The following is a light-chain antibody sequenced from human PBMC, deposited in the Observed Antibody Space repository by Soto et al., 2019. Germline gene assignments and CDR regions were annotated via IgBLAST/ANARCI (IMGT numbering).Light chain of an antibody. J-gene: IGLJ1*01. CDR1: SSDIGGFNY. Sequence: QSVLTQPASVSGSPGQSITISCSGTSSDIGGFNYVSWYQQHPGEAPKLVIYDVTTRPSGVSYRFSGSKFDNTASLTISGLQPEDEADYYCLSYTTSRIYVFGTGTKLTVL. CDR3: LSYTTSRIYV. V-gene: IGLV2-14*03. CDR2: DVT.